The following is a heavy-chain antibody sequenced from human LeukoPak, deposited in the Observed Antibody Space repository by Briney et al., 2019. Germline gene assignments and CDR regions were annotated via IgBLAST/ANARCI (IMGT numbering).Heavy chain of an antibody. CDR1: GFGFSNSW. CDR3: ARDRGYTSFDY. Sequence: GGSLRLSCAAYGFGFSNSWITWVRQAPGKDLEWVASINPDGSEVSYVGSVKGRFTISRDNAKNSVYLQMSSLRAEETGVFYCARDRGYTSFDYWGQGDLVAVSS. D-gene: IGHD5-18*01. CDR2: INPDGSEV. J-gene: IGHJ4*02. V-gene: IGHV3-7*01.